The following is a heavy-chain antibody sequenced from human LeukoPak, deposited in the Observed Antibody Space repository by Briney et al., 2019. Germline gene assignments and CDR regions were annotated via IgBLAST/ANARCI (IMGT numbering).Heavy chain of an antibody. J-gene: IGHJ3*02. CDR1: DGSISSYY. V-gene: IGHV4-59*08. CDR3: ARPYSSAWYGAFHI. D-gene: IGHD6-19*01. CDR2: FYYSGSI. Sequence: SETLSLTCTVSDGSISSYYWSWIRQPPGKGLEWIGYFYYSGSIKYNPSLKSRVTISVDTSKNQFSLKLSSVTAADTAVYYCARPYSSAWYGAFHIWGQGTKVTASS.